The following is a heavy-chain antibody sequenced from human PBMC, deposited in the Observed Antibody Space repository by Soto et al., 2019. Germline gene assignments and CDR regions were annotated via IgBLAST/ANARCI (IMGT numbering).Heavy chain of an antibody. D-gene: IGHD3-10*01. V-gene: IGHV4-59*03. J-gene: IGHJ6*02. CDR1: GDSISSYY. CDR3: AFGEESRYYYYGMDV. CDR2: IFYTGIT. Sequence: SETLSLTCTVSGDSISSYYWSWIRQPPGKGLEWIGYIFYTGITNYNPSFKSRVTMSVDNAKNSLYLQMNSLRAEDTAVYYCAFGEESRYYYYGMDVWGQGTTVTVSS.